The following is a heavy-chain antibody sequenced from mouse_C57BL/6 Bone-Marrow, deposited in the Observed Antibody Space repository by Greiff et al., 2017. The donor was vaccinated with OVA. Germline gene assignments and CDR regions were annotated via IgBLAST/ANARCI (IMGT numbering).Heavy chain of an antibody. CDR2: KRSKSSNYAT. D-gene: IGHD2-3*01. J-gene: IGHJ4*01. CDR1: GFTFNTHA. V-gene: IGHV10-3*01. Sequence: GGGLVQPKGSLKLSCAVSGFTFNTHAMHRVRQAPGKGLEWAARKRSKSSNYATYYADSVKDRFTISRDDSQSMLYLQMNNLKTEDTAMYYCVRTRHDGYYAMDYWGQGTSVTVSS. CDR3: VRTRHDGYYAMDY.